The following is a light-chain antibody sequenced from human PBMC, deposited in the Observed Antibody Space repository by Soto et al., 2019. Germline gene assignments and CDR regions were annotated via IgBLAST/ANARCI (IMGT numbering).Light chain of an antibody. J-gene: IGKJ4*01. Sequence: EIVLTQSPGTLSLSPGERATLSCRASQSVSSSYLAWYQQKPGQAPRLLIYGASNRATGIPDRFSGSGSGTDFTLTISRLEPEDFAVYYCQQFSSYPLTFGGGTKVYIK. CDR2: GAS. CDR1: QSVSSSY. V-gene: IGKV3-20*01. CDR3: QQFSSYPLT.